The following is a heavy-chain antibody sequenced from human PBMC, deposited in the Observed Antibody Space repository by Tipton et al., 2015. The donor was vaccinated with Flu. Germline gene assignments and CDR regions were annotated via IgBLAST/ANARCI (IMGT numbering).Heavy chain of an antibody. Sequence: TLSLTCTVSGGSINSHYWSWIRQPAGKGLEWIGRVYTSGNTIYNPSLKSRVTMSLDASKNQFSLSLTSVTAADSAVYYCTRQVEAATRSSSWGQGTLVTVSS. J-gene: IGHJ4*02. D-gene: IGHD2-15*01. CDR3: TRQVEAATRSSS. CDR1: GGSINSHY. V-gene: IGHV4-4*07. CDR2: VYTSGNT.